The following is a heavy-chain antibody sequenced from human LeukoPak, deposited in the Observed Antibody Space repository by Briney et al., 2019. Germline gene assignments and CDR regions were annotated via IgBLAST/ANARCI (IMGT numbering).Heavy chain of an antibody. CDR3: ARGFLERRGVAVAGPVDY. J-gene: IGHJ4*02. CDR1: GFTFSSYC. CDR2: IKQDGSEE. D-gene: IGHD6-19*01. Sequence: GGSLRLYCAACGFTFSSYCMSWVGKAPGKGLEWGANIKQDGSEEYYMGPVKGRFTISRATAKNSLYLQMNSLRAEDTAVYYCARGFLERRGVAVAGPVDYWGQGTLVTVSS. V-gene: IGHV3-7*01.